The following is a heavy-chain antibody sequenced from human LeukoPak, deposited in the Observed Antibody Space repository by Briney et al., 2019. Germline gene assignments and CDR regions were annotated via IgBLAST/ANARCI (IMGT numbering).Heavy chain of an antibody. CDR2: INHGGGA. Sequence: SETLSLTCAVYGGSFSGYYWSWIRQPPGKGLEWIGEINHGGGANYNPSLKSRVTVSGDTSNNQFSLKLTSVTAADTAVYYCVRWDFDLRAAGSFDPWGQGTLVTVSS. CDR3: VRWDFDLRAAGSFDP. D-gene: IGHD6-13*01. V-gene: IGHV4-34*01. CDR1: GGSFSGYY. J-gene: IGHJ5*02.